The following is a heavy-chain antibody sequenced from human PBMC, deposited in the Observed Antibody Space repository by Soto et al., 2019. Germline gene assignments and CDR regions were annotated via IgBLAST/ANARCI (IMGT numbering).Heavy chain of an antibody. Sequence: SETLSLTCTVSGGSISSYSWSWIRQPPGKGLEWIGYIYYSGSTNYNPSLKSRVTISVDTSKNQFSLKLSSVTAADTAVYYCARHTTGENWFDPWGQGTLVTVSS. CDR3: ARHTTGENWFDP. D-gene: IGHD4-17*01. CDR2: IYYSGST. CDR1: GGSISSYS. V-gene: IGHV4-59*08. J-gene: IGHJ5*02.